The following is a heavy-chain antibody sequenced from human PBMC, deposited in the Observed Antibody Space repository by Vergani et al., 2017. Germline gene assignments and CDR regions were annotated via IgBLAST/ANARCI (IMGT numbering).Heavy chain of an antibody. CDR3: ARVSEPYCSGGSCYSRVSSSIWFDP. CDR1: GGTFSSYA. Sequence: QVQLVQSGAEVKKPGSSVKVSCKASGGTFSSYAISWVRQAPGQGLEWMGRIIPIFGTANYAQKFQGRVTITADESTSTAYMELSSLRSEDTAVYYCARVSEPYCSGGSCYSRVSSSIWFDPWGQGTLVTVSS. D-gene: IGHD2-15*01. J-gene: IGHJ5*02. V-gene: IGHV1-69*13. CDR2: IIPIFGTA.